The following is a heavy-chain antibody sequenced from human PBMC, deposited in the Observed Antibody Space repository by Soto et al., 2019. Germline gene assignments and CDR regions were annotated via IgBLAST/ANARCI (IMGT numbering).Heavy chain of an antibody. CDR2: IDPSDSYT. D-gene: IGHD4-17*01. CDR3: ARAYGDYEPGDY. V-gene: IGHV5-10-1*01. Sequence: GESLKISCKGSVYSFTSYWISWVRQMPGKGLEWMGRIDPSDSYTNYSPSFQGHVTISADKSISTAYLQWSSLKASDTAMYYCARAYGDYEPGDYWGQGTLVTVSS. J-gene: IGHJ4*02. CDR1: VYSFTSYW.